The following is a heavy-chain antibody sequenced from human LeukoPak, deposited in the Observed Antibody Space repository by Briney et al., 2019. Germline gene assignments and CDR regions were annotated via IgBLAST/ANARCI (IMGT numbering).Heavy chain of an antibody. CDR3: ASSRRYYYDSSGNDAFDI. J-gene: IGHJ3*02. Sequence: ASVKVSCKASGYTFTGYYMHWVRQAPGQGLEWMGWINPNCGGTNYAQKFQGRVTMTRDTSITTAYMELSRLRSDDTALYYCASSRRYYYDSSGNDAFDIWGQGTMVTVSS. V-gene: IGHV1-2*02. CDR1: GYTFTGYY. CDR2: INPNCGGT. D-gene: IGHD3-22*01.